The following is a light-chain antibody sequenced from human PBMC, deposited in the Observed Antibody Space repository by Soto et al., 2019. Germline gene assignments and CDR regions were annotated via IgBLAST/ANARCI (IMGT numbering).Light chain of an antibody. V-gene: IGLV2-14*01. CDR2: DVS. J-gene: IGLJ1*01. CDR3: SSYTSSSTLEGV. CDR1: SSDVGGYNY. Sequence: QSVLTQPASVSGSPGRSITISCTGTSSDVGGYNYVSWYQQHPGKAPKLMIYDVSNRPSGVSNRFSGSKSGNTASLTLSGLQAEDEADYYCSSYTSSSTLEGVFGTGTKVTVL.